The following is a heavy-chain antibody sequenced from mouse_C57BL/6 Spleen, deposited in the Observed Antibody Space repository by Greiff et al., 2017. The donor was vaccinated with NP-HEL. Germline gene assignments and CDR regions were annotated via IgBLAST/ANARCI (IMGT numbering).Heavy chain of an antibody. CDR1: GFTFSDYG. CDR2: ISSGSSTI. J-gene: IGHJ3*01. Sequence: EVHLVESGGGLVKPGGSLKLSCAASGFTFSDYGMHWVRQAPEKGLEWVAYISSGSSTIYYADTVKGRFTISRDNAKNTLFLQMTSLRSEDTAMYYCARPFYYGNHAGFAYWGQGTLVTVSA. D-gene: IGHD2-1*01. CDR3: ARPFYYGNHAGFAY. V-gene: IGHV5-17*01.